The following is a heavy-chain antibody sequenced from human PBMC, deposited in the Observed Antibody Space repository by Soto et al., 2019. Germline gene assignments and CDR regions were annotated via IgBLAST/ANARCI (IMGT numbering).Heavy chain of an antibody. D-gene: IGHD1-7*01. J-gene: IGHJ3*02. CDR1: GYTLTELS. V-gene: IGHV1-24*01. CDR3: ATDWRFDRPQELDAFDS. Sequence: QVQLVQSGAEVKKPGASVKVSCKVSGYTLTELSMHWVRQAPGKGLEWMGGFDPEDGETIYAQKFQGRVTMTEDTATDTAYMERSSLRAEDTAVYYCATDWRFDRPQELDAFDSWGQGTMVTVSS. CDR2: FDPEDGET.